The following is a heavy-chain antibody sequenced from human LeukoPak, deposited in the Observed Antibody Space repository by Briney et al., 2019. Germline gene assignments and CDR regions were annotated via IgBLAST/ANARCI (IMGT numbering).Heavy chain of an antibody. D-gene: IGHD2-8*01. Sequence: GRSLRLSCAASGFTFDDYAMHWVRHAPGKGLEWVSGISWNSGSIGYADSVKGRFTISRDNSKNTLYLQMNSLRAEDTAVYYCAKDSNEGFDYWGQGTLVTVSS. CDR1: GFTFDDYA. CDR3: AKDSNEGFDY. J-gene: IGHJ4*02. CDR2: ISWNSGSI. V-gene: IGHV3-9*01.